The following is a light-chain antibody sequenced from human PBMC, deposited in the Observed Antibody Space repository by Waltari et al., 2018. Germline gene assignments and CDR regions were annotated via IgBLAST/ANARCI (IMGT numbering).Light chain of an antibody. Sequence: DIVMTQSPDSLSVSLGERATINCKSSQNVLYSSNNRNYLAWYQVKPGQPPKVRIYWASRRENGVPDRFSGSGSGTDCTLTINSLQAEDMAVYYCQQYYSSPWTFGQGTKVEIK. CDR2: WAS. CDR1: QNVLYSSNNRNY. V-gene: IGKV4-1*01. J-gene: IGKJ1*01. CDR3: QQYYSSPWT.